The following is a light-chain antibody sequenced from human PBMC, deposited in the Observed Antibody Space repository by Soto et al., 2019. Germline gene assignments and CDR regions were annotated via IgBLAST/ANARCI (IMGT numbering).Light chain of an antibody. V-gene: IGLV2-14*01. CDR1: SSVVGTYNS. CDR2: DVS. Sequence: QSVLTQPAAVSGSPGQSIAISCTGTSSVVGTYNSVSWYQQYPGKAPKLMIHDVSNRPSGVSDRFSGSKSGNTASLTISGLQSEDEADYYCSSYSSIRSYVFGSGTKVTVL. J-gene: IGLJ1*01. CDR3: SSYSSIRSYV.